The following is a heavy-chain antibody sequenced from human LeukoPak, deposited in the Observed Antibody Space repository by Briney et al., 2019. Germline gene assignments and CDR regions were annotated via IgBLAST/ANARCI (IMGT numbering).Heavy chain of an antibody. CDR1: GGSISSYY. D-gene: IGHD7-27*01. Sequence: SETLSLTCTVSGGSISSYYWSWIRQPPGKGLEWIGYVYFRGTTNYNPSIKSRVTISVDTSKNQFSLKLTPVTAADTAVYYCARSPGAPFDYWGQGSLVTVSS. V-gene: IGHV4-59*01. J-gene: IGHJ4*02. CDR3: ARSPGAPFDY. CDR2: VYFRGTT.